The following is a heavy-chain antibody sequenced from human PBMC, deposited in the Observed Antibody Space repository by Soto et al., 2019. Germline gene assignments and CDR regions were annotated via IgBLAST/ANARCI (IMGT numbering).Heavy chain of an antibody. CDR3: AKKRGYYYGMDV. J-gene: IGHJ6*02. Sequence: PGGSLRLSCAASGFTFSSYTMNWVRQAPGKGLEWVSSISSVSSYIYYADSVKGRFTISRDNSKNTLYLQMNSLRAEDTAVYYCAKKRGYYYGMDVWGQGTTVTVSS. CDR2: ISSVSSYI. CDR1: GFTFSSYT. V-gene: IGHV3-21*01.